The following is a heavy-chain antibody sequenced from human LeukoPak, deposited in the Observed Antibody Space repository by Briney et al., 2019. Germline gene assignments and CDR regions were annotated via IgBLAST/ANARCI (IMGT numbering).Heavy chain of an antibody. D-gene: IGHD3-3*01. CDR3: ARGRKRFLEWLLYPRAFDI. Sequence: SQTLSLTCTVPGASITSGDYYWSWIRQPPGKGLEWIGYIYYSESAYYNPSLMRRLTISIDTSKNQFSLKLSSVTAADTAVYYCARGRKRFLEWLLYPRAFDIWGQGTMVTVSS. V-gene: IGHV4-30-4*08. J-gene: IGHJ3*02. CDR1: GASITSGDYY. CDR2: IYYSESA.